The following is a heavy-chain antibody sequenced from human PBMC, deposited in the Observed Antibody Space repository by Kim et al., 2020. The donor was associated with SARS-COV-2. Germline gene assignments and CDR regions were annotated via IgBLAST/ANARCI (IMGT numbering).Heavy chain of an antibody. CDR2: ISAYNGNT. CDR1: GYTFTSYG. CDR3: ARAYGGNSGYYYYGMDV. V-gene: IGHV1-18*01. D-gene: IGHD4-17*01. J-gene: IGHJ6*02. Sequence: ASVKVSCKASGYTFTSYGISWVRQAPGQGLEWMGWISAYNGNTNYAQKLQGRVTMTTDTSTSTAYMELRSLRPDDTAVYYCARAYGGNSGYYYYGMDVWGQGTTVTVSS.